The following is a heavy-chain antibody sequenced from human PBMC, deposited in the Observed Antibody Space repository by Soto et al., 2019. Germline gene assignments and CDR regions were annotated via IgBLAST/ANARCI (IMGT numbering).Heavy chain of an antibody. CDR2: ISGSSGST. D-gene: IGHD6-19*01. V-gene: IGHV3-23*01. CDR3: VRRKGLTVAGICHFDY. CDR1: GFTFSVYA. J-gene: IGHJ4*01. Sequence: GGALKVSCGGSGFTFSVYAMTWVRQAPGKGLEWVSTISGSSGSTYFADSVKGRFTMSRDNSNNALYLQMNRLRAEDTAVYFCVRRKGLTVAGICHFDYWGPLPLFTV.